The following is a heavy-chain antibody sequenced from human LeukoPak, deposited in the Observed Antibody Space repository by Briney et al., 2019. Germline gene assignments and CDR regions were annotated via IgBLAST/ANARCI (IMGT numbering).Heavy chain of an antibody. CDR3: ARDRGSGYDSSDY. J-gene: IGHJ4*02. CDR2: INPSGVST. CDR1: GYTFTSYY. Sequence: ASVKVSCKASGYTFTSYYIHWVRQAPGQGLEWMGIINPSGVSTTYAQKFQGRVTMTRDTSTSTVYMELSSLRSEDTAVYYCARDRGSGYDSSDYWGQGTLVTVSS. D-gene: IGHD5-12*01. V-gene: IGHV1-46*01.